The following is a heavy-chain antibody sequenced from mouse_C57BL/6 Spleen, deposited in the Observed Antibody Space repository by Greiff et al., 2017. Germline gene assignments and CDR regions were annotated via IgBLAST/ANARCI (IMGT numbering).Heavy chain of an antibody. V-gene: IGHV1-81*01. CDR3: AREGYYGNYFDY. J-gene: IGHJ2*01. D-gene: IGHD1-1*01. Sequence: VQRVESGAELARPGASVKLSCKASGYTFTSYGISWVKQRTGQGLEWIGEIYPRSGNTYYNEKFKGKATLTADKSSSTAYMELRSLTSEDSAVYFCAREGYYGNYFDYWGQGTTLTVSS. CDR1: GYTFTSYG. CDR2: IYPRSGNT.